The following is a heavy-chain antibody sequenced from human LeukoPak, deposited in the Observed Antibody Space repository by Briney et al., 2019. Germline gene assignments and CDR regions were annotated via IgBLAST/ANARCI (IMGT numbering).Heavy chain of an antibody. CDR2: IDPSGGGT. CDR3: ARLSQQTFDI. Sequence: ASVKVSCKASGYTFTTYYMHWVRQAPGQGLEWMGIIDPSGGGTSYAQKFQGRVTMTRDTSTSTVYMELSSLRSDDTAVYYCARLSQQTFDIWGQGTLVTVSS. J-gene: IGHJ3*02. V-gene: IGHV1-46*01. CDR1: GYTFTTYY.